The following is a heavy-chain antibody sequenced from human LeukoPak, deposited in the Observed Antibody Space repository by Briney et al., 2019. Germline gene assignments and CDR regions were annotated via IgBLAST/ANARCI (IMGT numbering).Heavy chain of an antibody. CDR2: IVVGSGNT. CDR1: GFTFTSSA. CDR3: AVYCGGDCYFDY. Sequence: SVNVSCKASGFTFTSSAIQWVRQARGQRLEGIGWIVVGSGNTNYAQNFQERVTITRDMSTSTAYMELSSLRSEDTAVYYCAVYCGGDCYFDYWGQGTLVTVSS. V-gene: IGHV1-58*02. D-gene: IGHD2-21*02. J-gene: IGHJ4*02.